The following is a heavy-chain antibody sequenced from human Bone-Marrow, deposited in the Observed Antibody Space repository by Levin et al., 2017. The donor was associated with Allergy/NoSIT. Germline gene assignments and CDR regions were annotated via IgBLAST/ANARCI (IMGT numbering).Heavy chain of an antibody. CDR3: ARDLSSVTTSYLIY. CDR2: ISWNSDII. CDR1: GFTFGDYG. Sequence: SLKISCAASGFTFGDYGLHWVRQLPGKGLEWISGISWNSDIIDYADSVRGRFTVSRDNARSFLYLQMNSLTADDTAFYYCARDLSSVTTSYLIYWGQGALVTVSS. J-gene: IGHJ4*02. D-gene: IGHD4-17*01. V-gene: IGHV3-9*01.